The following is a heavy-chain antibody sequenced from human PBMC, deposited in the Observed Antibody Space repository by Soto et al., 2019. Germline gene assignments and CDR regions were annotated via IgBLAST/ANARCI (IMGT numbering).Heavy chain of an antibody. Sequence: GGSLRLSCAASGFTFSSYAMSWVRQAPGKGLEWVSAISGSGGSTYYADSVKGRFTISRDNSKNTLYLQMNSLRAEDTAVYYCAKDSSGELSYYYYGMDVWGQGTTVTVSS. CDR3: AKDSSGELSYYYYGMDV. D-gene: IGHD3-16*02. CDR1: GFTFSSYA. CDR2: ISGSGGST. J-gene: IGHJ6*02. V-gene: IGHV3-23*01.